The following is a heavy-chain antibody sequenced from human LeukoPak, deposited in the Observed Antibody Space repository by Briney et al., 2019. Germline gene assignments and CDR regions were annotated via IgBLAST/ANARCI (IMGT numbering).Heavy chain of an antibody. D-gene: IGHD3-22*01. CDR2: ISSSGSTT. V-gene: IGHV3-11*04. CDR3: ARGYYYDSSGYLLLDY. Sequence: GGSLRLSCAASGLFFSDYYMSWIRQAPGKGLGWVSYISSSGSTTYYADSVKGRFTISRDNAKNSLYLQMNSLRAEDTAVYYCARGYYYDSSGYLLLDYWGQGTLVTVSS. J-gene: IGHJ4*02. CDR1: GLFFSDYY.